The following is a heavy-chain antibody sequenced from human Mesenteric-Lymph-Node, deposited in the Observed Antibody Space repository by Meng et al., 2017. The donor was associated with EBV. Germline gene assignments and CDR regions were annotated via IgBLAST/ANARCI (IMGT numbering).Heavy chain of an antibody. CDR1: GASVSNGVYS. V-gene: IGHV4-30-2*01. J-gene: IGHJ2*01. D-gene: IGHD4-17*01. CDR3: ARSFNGDWPFFDL. Sequence: GSGSGMVYPSQAVSLTCAVSGASVSNGVYSWSWIRQPAWKGLEWIGHIYHSGPSYYNPFLRSRVSISLDRAKNEFSLMLNSVTAADTAFYYCARSFNGDWPFFDLWGRGTLVTVSS. CDR2: IYHSGPS.